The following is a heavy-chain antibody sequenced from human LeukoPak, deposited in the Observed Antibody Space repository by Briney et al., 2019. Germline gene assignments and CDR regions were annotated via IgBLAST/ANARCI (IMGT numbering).Heavy chain of an antibody. Sequence: PSETLSLTCAVYGGSFSGYYWSWIRQPAGKGLEWIGRIHTSGSTNYNPSLKSRVTISVDTSKIQFSLKLSSVTAADTAVYYCARLALQEVGATQTYYLDYWGQGTLVTVSS. CDR3: ARLALQEVGATQTYYLDY. CDR2: IHTSGST. J-gene: IGHJ4*02. V-gene: IGHV4-59*10. CDR1: GGSFSGYY. D-gene: IGHD1-26*01.